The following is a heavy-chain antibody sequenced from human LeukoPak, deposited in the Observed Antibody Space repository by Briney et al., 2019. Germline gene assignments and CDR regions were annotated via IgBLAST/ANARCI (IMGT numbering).Heavy chain of an antibody. CDR3: ARGRYYYDSSGYWYYFDY. J-gene: IGHJ4*02. V-gene: IGHV4-34*01. D-gene: IGHD3-22*01. Sequence: PSETLSLTCAVYGGSFSGYYWSWIPQPPGKGLEWIGEINHSGSTNYNPSLKSRVTISVDTSKNQFSLKLSSVTAADTAVYYSARGRYYYDSSGYWYYFDYWGQGTLVTVSS. CDR2: INHSGST. CDR1: GGSFSGYY.